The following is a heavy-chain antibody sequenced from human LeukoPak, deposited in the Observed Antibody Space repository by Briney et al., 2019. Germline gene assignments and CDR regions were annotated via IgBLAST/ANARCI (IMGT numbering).Heavy chain of an antibody. J-gene: IGHJ3*02. CDR2: ISGSGGST. V-gene: IGHV3-23*01. CDR3: AKSRAQYSSSWYDAFDI. D-gene: IGHD6-13*01. Sequence: PGGSLRLSCAASGFTFNSYVMSWVRQAPGKGLEWVSAISGSGGSTYYADSVKGRFTISRDNSKNTLYLQMNSLKAEDTAVYYCAKSRAQYSSSWYDAFDIWGQGTMVTVSS. CDR1: GFTFNSYV.